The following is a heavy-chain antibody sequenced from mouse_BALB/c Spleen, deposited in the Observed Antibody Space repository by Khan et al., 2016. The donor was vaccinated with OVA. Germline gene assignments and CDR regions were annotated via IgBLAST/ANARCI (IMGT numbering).Heavy chain of an antibody. CDR2: INTYTGEP. CDR3: ARPPYFSYVMGY. V-gene: IGHV9-3-1*01. J-gene: IGHJ4*01. CDR1: GYTFTNYG. Sequence: QIQLVQSGPELKKPGETVKISCKASGYTFTNYGMNWVKQAPGRGLKWMGWINTYTGEPTYADDFKGRFVFSLETSASTAYLQSNNLKNEDTATYFCARPPYFSYVMGYWGQGTSVTVSS. D-gene: IGHD2-10*01.